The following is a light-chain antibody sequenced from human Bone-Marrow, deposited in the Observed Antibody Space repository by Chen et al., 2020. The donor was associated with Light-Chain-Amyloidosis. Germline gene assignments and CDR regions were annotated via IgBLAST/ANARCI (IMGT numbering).Light chain of an antibody. Sequence: QSALTQPASVSGSPGQSITISCTGTSSDVGGANHVSWYQQHPDKAPQLMIYEVTNRPSWVPDRFSGSKSDNAASLPISGLQTEDEADYFCSSYTIADALVFGSGTRVTVL. V-gene: IGLV2-14*01. J-gene: IGLJ1*01. CDR2: EVT. CDR1: SSDVGGANH. CDR3: SSYTIADALV.